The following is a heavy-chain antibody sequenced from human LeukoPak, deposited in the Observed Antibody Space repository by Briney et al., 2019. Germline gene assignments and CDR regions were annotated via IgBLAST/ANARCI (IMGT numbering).Heavy chain of an antibody. CDR3: VTAIRLFNSGNYYSCLDY. V-gene: IGHV3-23*01. J-gene: IGHJ4*01. Sequence: GGSLRLSCAASGFTLRGFAMSWVRQTPGKGLEWVSTISGNAYYADSVRGRFTISRDDSKNTLLLQMNSLRAEDTALYYCVTAIRLFNSGNYYSCLDYWGQGTLVTVSS. CDR2: ISGNA. CDR1: GFTLRGFA. D-gene: IGHD3-22*01.